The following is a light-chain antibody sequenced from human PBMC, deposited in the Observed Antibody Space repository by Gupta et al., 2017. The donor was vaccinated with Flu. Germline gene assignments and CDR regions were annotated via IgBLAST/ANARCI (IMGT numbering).Light chain of an antibody. Sequence: GQTAKMTGGGENIVSKSVHWYEQRPGQAPLLVVYDDRNRRAGGLERCSGSNSGNTATLIISRVEEGDDADYYCHVWDGSSDHGVFGGGTKLTVL. CDR1: NIVSKS. CDR2: DDR. V-gene: IGLV3-21*02. CDR3: HVWDGSSDHGV. J-gene: IGLJ3*02.